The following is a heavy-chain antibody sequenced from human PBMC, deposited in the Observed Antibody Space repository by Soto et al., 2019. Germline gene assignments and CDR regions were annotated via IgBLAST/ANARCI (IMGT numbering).Heavy chain of an antibody. CDR1: GGSISSGGYS. CDR2: IYHSGST. J-gene: IGHJ3*02. V-gene: IGHV4-30-2*01. D-gene: IGHD4-17*01. Sequence: PSETLSLTCAVSGGSISSGGYSWSWIRQPPGKGLEWIGYIYHSGSTYYNPSLKGRVTISVDRSKNQFSLKLSSVTAADTVVYYCARGGPIYGDYPIWGQGTMVTVSS. CDR3: ARGGPIYGDYPI.